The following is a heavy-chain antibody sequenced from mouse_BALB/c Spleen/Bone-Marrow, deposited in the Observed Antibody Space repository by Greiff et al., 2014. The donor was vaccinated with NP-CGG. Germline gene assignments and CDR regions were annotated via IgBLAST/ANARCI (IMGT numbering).Heavy chain of an antibody. Sequence: EVQLQQSGAELVKPGASVKLSCTASGFNIKDTYIHWVKQRPEQGLEWIGRIDRANEHTKYDPNFQGKATITADTSSNTAYLQLSSLTSEDTAVYYCASLTGIFDYWGQGSTLTVSS. CDR1: GFNIKDTY. J-gene: IGHJ2*01. V-gene: IGHV14-3*02. CDR2: IDRANEHT. D-gene: IGHD4-1*01. CDR3: ASLTGIFDY.